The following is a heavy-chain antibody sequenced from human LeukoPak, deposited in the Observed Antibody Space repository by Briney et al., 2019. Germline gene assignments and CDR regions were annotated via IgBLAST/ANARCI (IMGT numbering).Heavy chain of an antibody. D-gene: IGHD4-17*01. J-gene: IGHJ4*02. Sequence: PGGSLRLSCAASGFTFSSYGMHWVRQAPGKGLEWVAFIRYDGSNKYYADSVEGRFTISRDNSKNTLYLQMNSLRAEDTAVYYCAKREIPYGDQYYFDYWGQGTLVTVSS. CDR1: GFTFSSYG. CDR2: IRYDGSNK. V-gene: IGHV3-30*02. CDR3: AKREIPYGDQYYFDY.